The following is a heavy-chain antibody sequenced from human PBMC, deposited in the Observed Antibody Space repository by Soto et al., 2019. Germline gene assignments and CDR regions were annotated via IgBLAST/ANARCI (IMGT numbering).Heavy chain of an antibody. CDR3: ARDSGDIVGVPAAHYYYYYMDV. V-gene: IGHV3-11*01. CDR1: GFTFSDYY. CDR2: ISSSGSTI. Sequence: PGGSLRLSCAASGFTFSDYYMSWIRQAPGKGLEWVSYISSSGSTIYYADSVKGRFTISRDSAKNSLYLQMNSLRAEDTAVYYCARDSGDIVGVPAAHYYYYYMDVWGKGTTVTVSS. D-gene: IGHD2-2*01. J-gene: IGHJ6*03.